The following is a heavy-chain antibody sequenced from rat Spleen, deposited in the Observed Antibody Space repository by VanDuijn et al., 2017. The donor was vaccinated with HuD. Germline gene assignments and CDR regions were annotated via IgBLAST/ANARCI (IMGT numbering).Heavy chain of an antibody. CDR3: SREDTSGYSNWFTY. Sequence: EVQLVESGGGLVQPGRSLKLSCAASGFTFSNYYMAWVRQAPKKGLEWVATIANTGGSTYYPDSVKGRFTISRDDAKTTLYLQMNSLRSEDTATYFCSREDTSGYSNWFTYWGQGTLVTVSS. D-gene: IGHD4-3*01. V-gene: IGHV5-27*01. CDR1: GFTFSNYY. J-gene: IGHJ3*01. CDR2: IANTGGST.